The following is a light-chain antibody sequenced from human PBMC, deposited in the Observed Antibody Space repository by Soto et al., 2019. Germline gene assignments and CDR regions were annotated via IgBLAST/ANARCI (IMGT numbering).Light chain of an antibody. CDR2: AAS. J-gene: IGKJ1*01. Sequence: EIVMTQSPATLSVSPGDRATLSCRASQSVSSNLAWYQQKPGQAPWLLIFAASTRATGVPARFSGSGSGTDVTLTISSLQSEDFAVYYCHQYDNWPLTWTFAQGTKVEIK. CDR1: QSVSSN. CDR3: HQYDNWPLTWT. V-gene: IGKV3-15*01.